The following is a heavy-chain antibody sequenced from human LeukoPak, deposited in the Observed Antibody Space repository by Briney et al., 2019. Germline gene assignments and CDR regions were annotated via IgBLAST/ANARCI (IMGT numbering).Heavy chain of an antibody. Sequence: GASVKVSCKASGYTFTSYGISWVRQAPGQGLEWMGWISAYNGNTNYAQKLQGRVTVTTDTSTSTAYMELSSLRSEDTAVYYCARGSVFGAEAAAGLNWFDPWGQGTLVTVSS. CDR1: GYTFTSYG. V-gene: IGHV1-18*01. CDR3: ARGSVFGAEAAAGLNWFDP. D-gene: IGHD6-13*01. J-gene: IGHJ5*02. CDR2: ISAYNGNT.